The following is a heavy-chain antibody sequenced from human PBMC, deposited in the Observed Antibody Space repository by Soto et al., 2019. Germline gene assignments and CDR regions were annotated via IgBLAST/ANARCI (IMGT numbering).Heavy chain of an antibody. CDR3: AKDSGSPRGTLIPNWFDP. CDR1: GFTFSIYA. V-gene: IGHV3-23*01. D-gene: IGHD1-1*01. Sequence: EVQLLESGGGLVQPGGSLRLSCAASGFTFSIYAMSWVRQAPGKGLEWVSVISGSGDNTYYADPVKGRFTISRDNSKNTLYLQMNSLRAEDTAVYYCAKDSGSPRGTLIPNWFDPWGQGTLVTVSS. J-gene: IGHJ5*02. CDR2: ISGSGDNT.